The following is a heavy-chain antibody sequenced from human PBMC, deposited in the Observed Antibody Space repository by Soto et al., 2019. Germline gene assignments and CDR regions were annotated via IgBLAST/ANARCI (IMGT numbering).Heavy chain of an antibody. CDR1: GYSFTSYW. D-gene: IGHD1-7*01. CDR2: IYPGDSDT. V-gene: IGHV5-51*01. J-gene: IGHJ6*03. Sequence: PGETLKISCKGSGYSFTSYWIGWVRQMPGKGLEWMGIIYPGDSDTRYSPSFQGQVTISADKSISTAYLQWSSLKASDTAMYYCARVALELRSSSYHYYYYYMDGWAKGTSDPVSS. CDR3: ARVALELRSSSYHYYYYYMDG.